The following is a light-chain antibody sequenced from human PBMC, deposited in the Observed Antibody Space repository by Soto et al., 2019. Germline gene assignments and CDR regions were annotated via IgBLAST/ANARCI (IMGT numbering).Light chain of an antibody. Sequence: QSALTQPASVSGSPGQSIAISCTGTSSDVGYYNYVSWYQQHPGKAPNVMIYDVNNRPSGVPDRFSGSKSGNTASLTISGLQAEDEADYYCSSYTSSSTYVFGPGTQLTVL. J-gene: IGLJ1*01. CDR1: SSDVGYYNY. CDR3: SSYTSSSTYV. CDR2: DVN. V-gene: IGLV2-14*01.